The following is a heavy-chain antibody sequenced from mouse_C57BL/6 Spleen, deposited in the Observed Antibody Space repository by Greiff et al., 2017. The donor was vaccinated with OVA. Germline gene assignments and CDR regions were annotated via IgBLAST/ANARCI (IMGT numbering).Heavy chain of an antibody. CDR1: GYSITSGYD. CDR3: ARGGPIVTTGFDY. CDR2: ISYSGST. Sequence: VQLKESGPGMVKPSQSLSLTCTVTGYSITSGYDWHWIRHFPGNKLEWMGYISYSGSTNYNPSLKSRISITHDTSKNHFFLKLNSVTTEDTATYYCARGGPIVTTGFDYWGQGTTLTVSS. V-gene: IGHV3-1*01. J-gene: IGHJ2*01. D-gene: IGHD2-5*01.